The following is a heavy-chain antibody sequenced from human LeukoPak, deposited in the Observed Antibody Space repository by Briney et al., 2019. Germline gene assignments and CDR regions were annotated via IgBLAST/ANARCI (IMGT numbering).Heavy chain of an antibody. CDR1: GYTLTELS. V-gene: IGHV1-24*01. D-gene: IGHD2-15*01. CDR2: YDLEDGEI. J-gene: IGHJ4*02. CDR3: ARDPGGYCSGGSCDRSGY. Sequence: GASVKVSCKVSGYTLTELSVHWVRQAPGKGLEWVGGYDLEDGEIKYPQKFQGRVTITADKSTSTAYMELSSLRPKDTAVYYCARDPGGYCSGGSCDRSGYWGQGTLVTVSS.